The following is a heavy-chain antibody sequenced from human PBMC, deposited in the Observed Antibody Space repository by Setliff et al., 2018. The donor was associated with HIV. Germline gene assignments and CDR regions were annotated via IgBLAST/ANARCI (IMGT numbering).Heavy chain of an antibody. Sequence: PGGSLRLSCAASGFTFSIYDMSWVRQAPGKGLECVSIIYGSGGGTFYADAVKGRFTISRDNSKNTLYLQMNSLRVGDTAVYYWARPRTVGAPIFPHGGQGTLVTGSS. D-gene: IGHD1-26*01. J-gene: IGHJ1*01. V-gene: IGHV3-23*01. CDR2: IYGSGGGT. CDR3: ARPRTVGAPIFPH. CDR1: GFTFSIYD.